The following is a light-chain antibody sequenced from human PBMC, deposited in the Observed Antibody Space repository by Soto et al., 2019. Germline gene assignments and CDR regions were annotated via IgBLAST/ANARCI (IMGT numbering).Light chain of an antibody. CDR2: EVN. V-gene: IGLV2-8*01. Sequence: QSVLTQPPSASGSPGQSVAISCTGTSSDVGGHNYVSWYQQHPGKAPKLMIYEVNKRPSGVPDRFSGSKSGNTASLTVSSLQAEDEADYYCSSYAGSSNVFGTGTKVTVL. CDR3: SSYAGSSNV. J-gene: IGLJ1*01. CDR1: SSDVGGHNY.